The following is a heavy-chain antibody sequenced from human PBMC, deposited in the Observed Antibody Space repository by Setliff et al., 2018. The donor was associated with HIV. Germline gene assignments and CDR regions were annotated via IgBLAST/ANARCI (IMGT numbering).Heavy chain of an antibody. CDR1: GLSLSTSGVG. V-gene: IGHV2-5*01. J-gene: IGHJ4*02. CDR2: IYWNNNK. Sequence: GSGPTLVNPTQTLTLTCTFSGLSLSTSGVGLGWIRQSPGKALEWLAFIYWNNNKHYSTSLKSRLTVTKDTSKNRVVFTMTNMDPVHTATYYCAYSGRQLRGPYFDYWGQGVLVTVSS. D-gene: IGHD1-1*01. CDR3: AYSGRQLRGPYFDY.